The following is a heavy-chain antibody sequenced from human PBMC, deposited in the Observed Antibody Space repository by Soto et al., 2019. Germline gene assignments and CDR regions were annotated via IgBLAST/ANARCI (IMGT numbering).Heavy chain of an antibody. CDR2: IYSGGST. D-gene: IGHD3-10*01. Sequence: EVQLVESGGGLIQPGGSLRLSCVASGFSVSSNYMSWVRQAPGKGLEWVSLIYSGGSTHYADSARGRFTISRDNSKNTLYLQMNSLRAEDTAVYYCARARAYGSWSYHYFDHWGQGTLVTVSS. J-gene: IGHJ4*02. V-gene: IGHV3-53*01. CDR3: ARARAYGSWSYHYFDH. CDR1: GFSVSSNY.